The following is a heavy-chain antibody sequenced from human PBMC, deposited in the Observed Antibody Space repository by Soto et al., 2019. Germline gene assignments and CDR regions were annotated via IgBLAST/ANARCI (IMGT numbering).Heavy chain of an antibody. CDR1: RVASSKFI. J-gene: IGHJ6*02. CDR2: IIPIFGTA. V-gene: IGHV1-69*13. Sequence: VASVKVSCKXSRVASSKFIVTWVRQAPGLGLEWVGGIIPIFGTANYAQKFQGRVTITADESTSTSYMEVNNLRSEDTAVYYCAKVRYSSPMGYYYGMDVWGQGTTVTV. CDR3: AKVRYSSPMGYYYGMDV. D-gene: IGHD6-19*01.